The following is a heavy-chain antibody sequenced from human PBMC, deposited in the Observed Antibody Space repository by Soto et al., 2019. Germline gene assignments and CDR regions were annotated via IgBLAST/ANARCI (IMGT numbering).Heavy chain of an antibody. CDR1: GLSFRNYA. V-gene: IGHV3-23*01. D-gene: IGHD3-10*01. Sequence: EVQLLESGGGLVQPGGSLRLSCAASGLSFRNYAMSWVRQAPGKGLEWISTLTGSSSNIYYADYVKGRFAISRDNSRNILYMKMYILTADDRAVYYCANGRATYGLLTHDYWGQGTLVTDSS. J-gene: IGHJ4*02. CDR2: LTGSSSNI. CDR3: ANGRATYGLLTHDY.